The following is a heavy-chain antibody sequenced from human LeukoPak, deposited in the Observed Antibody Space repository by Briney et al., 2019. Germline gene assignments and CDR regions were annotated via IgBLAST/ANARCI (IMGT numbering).Heavy chain of an antibody. J-gene: IGHJ5*02. V-gene: IGHV3-48*03. D-gene: IGHD2-2*01. CDR1: GFTFSSYE. CDR2: ISSSGSTI. CDR3: ANYPNQVVFFS. Sequence: GGSLRLSCAASGFTFSSYEMNWVRQAPGKGLEWVSYISSSGSTIYYADSVKGRFTISRDNAKNSLYLQMNSLGAEDTAIYYCANYPNQVVFFSWGQGTLVTVSS.